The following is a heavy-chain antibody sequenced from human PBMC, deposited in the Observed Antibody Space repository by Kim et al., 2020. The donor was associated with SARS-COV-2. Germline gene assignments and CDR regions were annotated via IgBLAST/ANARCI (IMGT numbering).Heavy chain of an antibody. V-gene: IGHV3-23*01. Sequence: GGSLRLSCAASGFTFSNSAMSWVRQAPGKGLEWVSAISGSGGSSYSTDSVKGRFTISRDNSKNTLYLQMNSLRAEDTALYYCANVMTTGTTVGIFDYWGQGTLVTVSS. D-gene: IGHD4-17*01. CDR1: GFTFSNSA. CDR2: ISGSGGSS. CDR3: ANVMTTGTTVGIFDY. J-gene: IGHJ4*02.